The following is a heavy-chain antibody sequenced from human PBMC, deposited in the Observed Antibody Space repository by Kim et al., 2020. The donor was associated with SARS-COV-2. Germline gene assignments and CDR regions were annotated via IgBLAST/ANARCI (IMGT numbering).Heavy chain of an antibody. J-gene: IGHJ4*02. CDR1: GYTFSNYY. V-gene: IGHV1-46*01. Sequence: ASVKVSCKASGYTFSNYYIYWVRQGPGQGLEWMGRINTSGGRTTYAQKFQGRVTMTRDTSTSTAYMELSSLRSEDTAVYYCARGGYSSSLFHLYYWGQG. CDR2: INTSGGRT. D-gene: IGHD6-13*01. CDR3: ARGGYSSSLFHLYY.